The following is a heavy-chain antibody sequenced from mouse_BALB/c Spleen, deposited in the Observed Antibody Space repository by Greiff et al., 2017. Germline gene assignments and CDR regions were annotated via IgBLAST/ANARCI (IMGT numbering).Heavy chain of an antibody. CDR2: INPNNGGT. CDR3: ARPYGYDGRDAMDY. V-gene: IGHV1-18*01. CDR1: GYTFTDYN. J-gene: IGHJ4*01. Sequence: VQLKESGPELVKPGASVKIPCKASGYTFTDYNMDWVKQSHGKSLEWIGDINPNNGGTIYNQKFKGKATLTVDKSSSTAYMELRSLTSEDTAVYYCARPYGYDGRDAMDYWGQGTSVTVSS. D-gene: IGHD2-2*01.